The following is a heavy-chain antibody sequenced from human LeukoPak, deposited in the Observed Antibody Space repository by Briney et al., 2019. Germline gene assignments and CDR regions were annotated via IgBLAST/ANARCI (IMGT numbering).Heavy chain of an antibody. J-gene: IGHJ4*01. CDR3: ARGAILTGYPYYFDY. Sequence: PGRSLRLSCAASGFTFSSYAMHWVRQAPGKGLEWVADISYDGSNKYYADSVKGRFTISRDNSKNTLYLQMNSLRAEDTAVYYCARGAILTGYPYYFDYWGQGTLVTVSS. D-gene: IGHD3-9*01. CDR1: GFTFSSYA. V-gene: IGHV3-30-3*01. CDR2: ISYDGSNK.